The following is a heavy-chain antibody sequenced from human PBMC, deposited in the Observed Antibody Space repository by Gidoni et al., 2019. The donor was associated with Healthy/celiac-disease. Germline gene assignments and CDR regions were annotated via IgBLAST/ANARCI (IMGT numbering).Heavy chain of an antibody. Sequence: QVQLQQWGAGLLKPSETLSLTCAVYGGSFSGYYWSWIRQPPGTGLEWIGEINHSGSTNYNPSLKSRVTISVDTSKNQFSLKLSSVTAADTAVYYCAREMVRGVYYYYGMDVWGQGTTVTVSS. D-gene: IGHD3-10*01. V-gene: IGHV4-34*01. CDR3: AREMVRGVYYYYGMDV. CDR2: INHSGST. CDR1: GGSFSGYY. J-gene: IGHJ6*02.